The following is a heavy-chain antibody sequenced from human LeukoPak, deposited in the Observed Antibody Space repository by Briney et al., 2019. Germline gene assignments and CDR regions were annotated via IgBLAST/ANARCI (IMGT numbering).Heavy chain of an antibody. D-gene: IGHD5-18*01. CDR2: IISSDAET. CDR3: ARQTAMGRSGDY. Sequence: GESLKISCKASGYSFTSYWIGCLRQLPPKGLEWMGIIISSDAETRYTPSFQGQVTISVDKSLTTADLQWNSLKASDTAMYYCARQTAMGRSGDYWGQGTLVTVPS. J-gene: IGHJ4*02. CDR1: GYSFTSYW. V-gene: IGHV5-51*01.